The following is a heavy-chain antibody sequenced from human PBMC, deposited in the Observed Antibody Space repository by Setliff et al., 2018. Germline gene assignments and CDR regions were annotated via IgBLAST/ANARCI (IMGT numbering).Heavy chain of an antibody. CDR1: GFTFSSYR. CDR2: IWDDGGRK. V-gene: IGHV3-33*08. Sequence: GESLKISCAASGFTFSSYRMHWVRQAPGKGLEWVAVIWDDGGRKYHADSVKGRFTISRDNSKNTLYLQMNSLRPEDTAVYYCARTCSGSGCYAGLESWGQGTPVTVSS. D-gene: IGHD2-15*01. CDR3: ARTCSGSGCYAGLES. J-gene: IGHJ4*02.